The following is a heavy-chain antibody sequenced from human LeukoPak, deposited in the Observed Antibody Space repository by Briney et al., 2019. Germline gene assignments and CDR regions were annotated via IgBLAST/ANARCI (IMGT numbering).Heavy chain of an antibody. CDR1: GFTFSDYY. J-gene: IGHJ3*02. Sequence: GGSLRLSCAASGFTFSDYYMSWIRQAPRKGLEWVSYISSSGSTIYYADSVKGRFTISRENAKNSLYLQMNSLRAEDTAVYYCAREVCSGGSCRGKAFDIWGQGTMVTVSS. CDR2: ISSSGSTI. CDR3: AREVCSGGSCRGKAFDI. D-gene: IGHD2-15*01. V-gene: IGHV3-11*01.